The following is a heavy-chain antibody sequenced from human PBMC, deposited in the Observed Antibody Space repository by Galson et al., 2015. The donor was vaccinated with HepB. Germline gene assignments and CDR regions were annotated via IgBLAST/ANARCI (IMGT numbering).Heavy chain of an antibody. V-gene: IGHV3-23*01. Sequence: SLRLSCAVSGFTFSDYAMSWVRQAPGKGLEWVSAISGRGISTYYADSVEGRFTISRDNSKNMLYLQLSSLRAEDTAVYYCAKSPGYCSSFSCPLDYYYYMDVWGRGTTVTVSS. J-gene: IGHJ6*03. D-gene: IGHD2-2*01. CDR2: ISGRGIST. CDR1: GFTFSDYA. CDR3: AKSPGYCSSFSCPLDYYYYMDV.